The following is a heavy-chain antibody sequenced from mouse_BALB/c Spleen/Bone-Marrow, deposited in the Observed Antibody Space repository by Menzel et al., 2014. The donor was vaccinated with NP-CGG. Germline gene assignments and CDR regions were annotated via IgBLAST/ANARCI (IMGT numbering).Heavy chain of an antibody. CDR1: GYTFTSYW. Sequence: VMLVESGAELARPGASVKLSCKASGYTFTSYWMQWVKQRPGQGLEWIGAIYPGVGDTRNTQKFKGKATLTADKSSSTAYMQLSSLASEDSAVYYCARNYYYGSSWSAMDYWGQGTSVTVSS. J-gene: IGHJ4*01. CDR3: ARNYYYGSSWSAMDY. D-gene: IGHD1-1*01. CDR2: IYPGVGDT. V-gene: IGHV1-87*01.